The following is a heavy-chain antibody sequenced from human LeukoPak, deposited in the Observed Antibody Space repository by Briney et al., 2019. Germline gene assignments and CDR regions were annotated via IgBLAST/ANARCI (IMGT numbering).Heavy chain of an antibody. CDR1: GFTFTSSA. D-gene: IGHD3-22*01. CDR3: AADSSGNGFDY. V-gene: IGHV1-58*02. Sequence: GASVKVSCKASGFTFTSSAMQWVRQARGQRLEWIGWIVVGSGNTNYAQKFQERVTVTRDMSTSTAYMELSSLRSEDTAVYYCAADSSGNGFDYWGQGTLVTVSS. CDR2: IVVGSGNT. J-gene: IGHJ4*02.